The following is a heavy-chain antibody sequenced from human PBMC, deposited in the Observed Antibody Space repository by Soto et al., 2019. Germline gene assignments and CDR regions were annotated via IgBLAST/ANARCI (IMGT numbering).Heavy chain of an antibody. D-gene: IGHD6-13*01. CDR2: ISYDGSNK. J-gene: IGHJ6*02. CDR1: GFTFSSYA. V-gene: IGHV3-30-3*01. CDR3: ARVASSSWTNYYYYGMDV. Sequence: GGSLRLSCAASGFTFSSYAMHWVRQAPGKGLEWVAVISYDGSNKYYADSVKGRFTISRDNSKNTLYLQMNSLRAEDTAVYYCARVASSSWTNYYYYGMDVWGQGTTVTVSS.